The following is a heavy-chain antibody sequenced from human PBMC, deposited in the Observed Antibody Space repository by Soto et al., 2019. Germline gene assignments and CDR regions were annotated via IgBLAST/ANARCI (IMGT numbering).Heavy chain of an antibody. J-gene: IGHJ2*01. Sequence: EVQLVESGGGLVRPGGSLRLSCAASGFTFTTYWMTWVHQAPGKGLEWVANIKQDGTEKYYVDSVKGRFTISRDNAKDSLYLQMNSLRADDTAVYYCARDRASYYDSSGYNYRWYFDLWGRGTLVTVSS. D-gene: IGHD3-22*01. V-gene: IGHV3-7*03. CDR3: ARDRASYYDSSGYNYRWYFDL. CDR2: IKQDGTEK. CDR1: GFTFTTYW.